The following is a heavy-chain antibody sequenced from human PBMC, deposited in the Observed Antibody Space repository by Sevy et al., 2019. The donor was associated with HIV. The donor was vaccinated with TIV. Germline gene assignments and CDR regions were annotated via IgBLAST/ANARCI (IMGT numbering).Heavy chain of an antibody. J-gene: IGHJ4*02. CDR3: ARDLEFYDYGDYGPAFMPDY. CDR2: IWFDGSNT. V-gene: IGHV3-33*01. D-gene: IGHD4-17*01. CDR1: GFTFSTYG. Sequence: LSLTCAASGFTFSTYGMHWVRQAPGKGLEWVAVIWFDGSNTYYADSVKGRFTISRDIAKNTLNLQMNSLRAEDTAVYYCARDLEFYDYGDYGPAFMPDYWGQGTLVTVSS.